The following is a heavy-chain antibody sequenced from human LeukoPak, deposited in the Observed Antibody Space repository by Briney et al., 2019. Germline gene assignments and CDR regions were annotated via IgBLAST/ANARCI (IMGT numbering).Heavy chain of an antibody. CDR3: ARDYWVQLERRELLALDY. V-gene: IGHV1-2*02. J-gene: IGHJ4*02. D-gene: IGHD1-1*01. CDR1: GYTFTGYY. CDR2: INPNSGGT. Sequence: ASVKVSCKASGYTFTGYYMHWVRQAPGQGLEWMGWINPNSGGTNYAQKLQGRVTMTTATSTSTAYMELRSLRSDDTAVYYCARDYWVQLERRELLALDYWGQGTLVTVSS.